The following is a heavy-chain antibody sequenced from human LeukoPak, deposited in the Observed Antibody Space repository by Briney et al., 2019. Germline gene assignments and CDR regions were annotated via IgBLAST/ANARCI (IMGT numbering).Heavy chain of an antibody. CDR1: GYSFNSYW. CDR2: IFPGDSDT. J-gene: IGHJ4*02. V-gene: IGHV5-51*01. CDR3: ARHARDYCSGGSCYHFDY. D-gene: IGHD2-15*01. Sequence: GESLKISCRGSGYSFNSYWIAWVRQMPGKGLEWMGFIFPGDSDTRYTPSFQGHVSFSVDKSMKTAYMQFNSLKSSDTAMYYCARHARDYCSGGSCYHFDYWGQGTLVTASS.